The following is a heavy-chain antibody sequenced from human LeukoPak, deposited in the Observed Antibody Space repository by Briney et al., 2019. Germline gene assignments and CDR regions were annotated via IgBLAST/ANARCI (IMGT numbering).Heavy chain of an antibody. CDR2: INTNTGKP. Sequence: ASVKVSCKASGYTFNTYAMNWVRQAPGQGLEWMGWINTNTGKPTYAQGFRGRFDFSLDASVSTAYLQISSLKAEDTAVYYCARFSGREDYYYYMDVWGKGTTVTVSS. V-gene: IGHV7-4-1*02. D-gene: IGHD2-15*01. CDR3: ARFSGREDYYYYMDV. CDR1: GYTFNTYA. J-gene: IGHJ6*03.